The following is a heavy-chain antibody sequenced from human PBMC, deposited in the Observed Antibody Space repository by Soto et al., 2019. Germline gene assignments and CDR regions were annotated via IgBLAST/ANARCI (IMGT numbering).Heavy chain of an antibody. J-gene: IGHJ4*02. Sequence: SETLSLTCTVSGVSISSYFWSWIRQPPGKGLEWIGYIFYSGSTNYNPSLKSRVTMSLDTSKNQFSLKLVSVTPADTAVYYCAREGISGSYYFDFWGQGTPVTAPQ. D-gene: IGHD3-10*01. CDR2: IFYSGST. V-gene: IGHV4-59*01. CDR3: AREGISGSYYFDF. CDR1: GVSISSYF.